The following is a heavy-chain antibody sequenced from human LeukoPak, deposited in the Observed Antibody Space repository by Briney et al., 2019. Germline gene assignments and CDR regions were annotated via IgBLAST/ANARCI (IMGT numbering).Heavy chain of an antibody. D-gene: IGHD3-22*01. CDR3: ARAPYDSSGSDAFDI. CDR1: GGSISSSSYY. J-gene: IGHJ3*02. CDR2: IYYSGST. Sequence: SETLSLTCTVSGGSISSSSYYWGWIRQPPGKGLEWIGSIYYSGSTNYNPSLKSRVTISVDTSKNQFSLKLSSVTAADTAVYYCARAPYDSSGSDAFDIWGQGTMVTVSS. V-gene: IGHV4-39*07.